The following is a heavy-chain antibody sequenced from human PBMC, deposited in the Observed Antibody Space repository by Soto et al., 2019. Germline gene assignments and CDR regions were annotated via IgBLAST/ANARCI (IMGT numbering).Heavy chain of an antibody. Sequence: QVQLVESGGGLVKPGGSLRLSCAASGFTFSDYYMSWIRQAPGKGLEWVSYISSSGSTIYYADSVKSRFTISRDNAKNSLYLQMNSLRAEDTAVYYCARATNLRYNWNYVSYYYYYMDVWGKGTTVTVSS. CDR3: ARATNLRYNWNYVSYYYYYMDV. V-gene: IGHV3-11*01. CDR2: ISSSGSTI. CDR1: GFTFSDYY. J-gene: IGHJ6*03. D-gene: IGHD1-7*01.